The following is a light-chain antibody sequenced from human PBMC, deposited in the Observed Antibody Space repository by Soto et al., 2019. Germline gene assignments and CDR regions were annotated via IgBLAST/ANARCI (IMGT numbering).Light chain of an antibody. CDR2: SSN. V-gene: IGLV1-47*02. CDR1: SSNIGSNY. CDR3: AAWDDSLSGPV. Sequence: QSVLTQPTSASGTPVQRVTISCSGSSSNIGSNYVYWYQQLPGTAPKLLIYSSNQRPSGVPDRFSGSKSGTSASLAISGLRSEDEADYYCAAWDDSLSGPVFGGGTKVTVL. J-gene: IGLJ3*02.